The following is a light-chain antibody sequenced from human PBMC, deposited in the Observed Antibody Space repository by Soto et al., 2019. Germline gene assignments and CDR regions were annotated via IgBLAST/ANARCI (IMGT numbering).Light chain of an antibody. V-gene: IGLV2-14*03. CDR2: DVT. CDR3: SSYTTTSTVV. Sequence: QSALTQPASVSGSPGQSITISCTGTSSDVGGYNYVSWYQHHPGKAPKLMIYDVTNRPSGVSNRFSGSKSGNTASLTISGVQSEDEASYHCSSYTTTSTVVFGGGTKLTVL. CDR1: SSDVGGYNY. J-gene: IGLJ2*01.